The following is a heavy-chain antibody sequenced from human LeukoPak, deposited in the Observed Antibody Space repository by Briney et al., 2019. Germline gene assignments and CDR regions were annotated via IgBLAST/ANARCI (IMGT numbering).Heavy chain of an antibody. V-gene: IGHV3-49*04. CDR3: TSQKLRLGELSSPWANIFDY. Sequence: PGGSLRLSCTASGFTFGDYAMSWVRQAPGKGLEWVGFIRSKAYGGTTEYAASVKGRFTISRDDSKSIAYLQMNSLKTEDTAVYYCTSQKLRLGELSSPWANIFDYWGQGTLVTVSS. CDR2: IRSKAYGGTT. D-gene: IGHD3-16*02. CDR1: GFTFGDYA. J-gene: IGHJ4*02.